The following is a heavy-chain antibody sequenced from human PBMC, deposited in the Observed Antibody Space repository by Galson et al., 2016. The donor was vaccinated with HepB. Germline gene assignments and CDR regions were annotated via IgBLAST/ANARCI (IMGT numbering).Heavy chain of an antibody. J-gene: IGHJ6*02. CDR3: VGEVGFFGEIV. CDR2: THRSGVT. CDR1: GGSIRSYY. V-gene: IGHV4-59*01. D-gene: IGHD3-10*01. Sequence: TLSLTCTVSGGSIRSYYWNWIRQPPEKGFEWIGNTHRSGVTAYRPSLKSRATMSVDASSKQVSLKMTSVTAADTAVYYCVGEVGFFGEIVWGQGTTVTVS.